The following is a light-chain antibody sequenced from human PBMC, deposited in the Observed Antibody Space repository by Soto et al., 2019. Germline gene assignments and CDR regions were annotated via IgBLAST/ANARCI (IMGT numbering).Light chain of an antibody. CDR1: SSDVGRYKL. J-gene: IGLJ2*01. Sequence: QSALTQPASVSGSPGQSITISCTGTSSDVGRYKLVSWYQQHPGKAPKLMIYDVTNRPSGVSNRFSGSKSGNTASLTISGLQAXDEADYYCSSYTTSTTLIFGGGTKLTVL. V-gene: IGLV2-14*03. CDR3: SSYTTSTTLI. CDR2: DVT.